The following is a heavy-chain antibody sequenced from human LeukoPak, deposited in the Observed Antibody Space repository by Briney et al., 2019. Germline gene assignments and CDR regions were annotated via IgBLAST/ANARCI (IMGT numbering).Heavy chain of an antibody. V-gene: IGHV4-34*01. CDR2: INHSGST. CDR3: ARARGFGPYYYDSSGYYYY. D-gene: IGHD3-22*01. J-gene: IGHJ4*02. Sequence: PSETLSLTCAVYGVSFSGYYWSWIRQPPGKGLEWIGEINHSGSTNYNPSLKSRVTISVDTSKNQFSLKLSSVTAADTAVYYCARARGFGPYYYDSSGYYYYWGQGTLVTVSS. CDR1: GVSFSGYY.